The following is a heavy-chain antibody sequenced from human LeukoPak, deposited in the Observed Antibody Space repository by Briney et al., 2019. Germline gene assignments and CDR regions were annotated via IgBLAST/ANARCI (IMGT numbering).Heavy chain of an antibody. J-gene: IGHJ4*02. CDR3: ARGRAGYYTFDY. V-gene: IGHV1-69*05. D-gene: IGHD3/OR15-3a*01. CDR1: GGTFSSYP. Sequence: ASVKVSCKASGGTFSSYPISWVRQAPGQGLEWMGGIIPIFGTANYAQKFQGRVTITTEESTSTAYMELSSLRSEDTAVYYCARGRAGYYTFDYWGQGTLVTVSS. CDR2: IIPIFGTA.